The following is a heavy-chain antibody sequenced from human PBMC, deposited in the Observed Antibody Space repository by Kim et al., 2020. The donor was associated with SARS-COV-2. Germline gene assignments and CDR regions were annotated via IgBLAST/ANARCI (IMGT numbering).Heavy chain of an antibody. Sequence: VKGRFTISRDNSKNTLYLQMNSLRAGDTAVYFCARDLKGGATTLYYFGMDVWGQGTTVTVSS. V-gene: IGHV3-30*07. D-gene: IGHD1-26*01. J-gene: IGHJ6*02. CDR3: ARDLKGGATTLYYFGMDV.